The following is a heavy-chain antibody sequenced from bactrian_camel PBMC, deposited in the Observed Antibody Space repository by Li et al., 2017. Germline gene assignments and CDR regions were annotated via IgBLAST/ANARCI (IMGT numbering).Heavy chain of an antibody. D-gene: IGHD1*01. Sequence: DVQLVESGGGSVPAGGSLRLSCAASGYSADSYCMAWFRQAPEKEREGVAVISPQRGVSYYADSVLGRFAISHDDTKRTVYLQMDNLQPEDTAMYYCVADQNYCYLQYPYSIWGQGTQVTVS. CDR1: GYSADSYC. V-gene: IGHV3S32*01. J-gene: IGHJ4*01. CDR3: VADQNYCYLQYPYSI. CDR2: ISPQRGVS.